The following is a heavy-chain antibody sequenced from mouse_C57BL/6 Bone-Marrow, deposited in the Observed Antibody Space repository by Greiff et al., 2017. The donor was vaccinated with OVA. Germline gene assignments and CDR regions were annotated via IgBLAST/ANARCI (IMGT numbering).Heavy chain of an antibody. CDR1: GYAFSSSW. J-gene: IGHJ2*01. CDR2: IYPGDGDT. D-gene: IGHD2-3*01. Sequence: VQLQQSGPELVKPGASVKISCKASGYAFSSSWMNWVKQRPGKGLEWIGRIYPGDGDTNYNGKFKGKATLTADKSSSTAYMQLSSLTSEDSAVYFCAREGYYVPVDYWGQGTTLTVSS. CDR3: AREGYYVPVDY. V-gene: IGHV1-82*01.